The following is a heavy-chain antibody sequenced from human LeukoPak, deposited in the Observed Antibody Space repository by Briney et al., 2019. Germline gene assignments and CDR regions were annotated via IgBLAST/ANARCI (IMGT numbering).Heavy chain of an antibody. CDR2: ISSSSYI. Sequence: PGGSLRLSCAASGFTFSSYSMNWVRQAPGKGLEWVSSISSSSYIYYVDSVKGRFTISRDNAKNSLYLQMNSLRAEDTAVYYCASPGVHCSGGSCFDYWGQGTLVTVSS. CDR1: GFTFSSYS. D-gene: IGHD2-15*01. J-gene: IGHJ4*02. V-gene: IGHV3-21*01. CDR3: ASPGVHCSGGSCFDY.